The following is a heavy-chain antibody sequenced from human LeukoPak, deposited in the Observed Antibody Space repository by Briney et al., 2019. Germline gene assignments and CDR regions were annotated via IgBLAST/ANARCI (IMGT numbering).Heavy chain of an antibody. D-gene: IGHD6-13*01. CDR3: ARQHSSTWYVVGYFDY. Sequence: SETLSLTCTVSGDSIDSVGYYWAWIRQPPGKGLEWIGSIFSSGSTHYNPSLRSRVTISVDTSKNQFSLKLNSVTAADTAVYYCARQHSSTWYVVGYFDYWGQGTLVTVSS. CDR2: IFSSGST. CDR1: GDSIDSVGYY. J-gene: IGHJ4*02. V-gene: IGHV4-39*01.